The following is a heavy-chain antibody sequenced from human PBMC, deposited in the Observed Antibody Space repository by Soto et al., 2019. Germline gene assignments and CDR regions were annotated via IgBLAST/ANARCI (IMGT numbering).Heavy chain of an antibody. CDR2: IYYSGST. CDR3: ARRAERYCSSTSCYLFDP. Sequence: QLQLQESGPGLVKPSETLSLTCTVSGGSISSSSYYWGWIRQPPGKGLEWIGSIYYSGSTYYNPSLKSRVTISVDTSQNQFSLKLSSVTAADTAVYYCARRAERYCSSTSCYLFDPWGQGTLVTVSS. J-gene: IGHJ5*02. V-gene: IGHV4-39*01. D-gene: IGHD2-2*01. CDR1: GGSISSSSYY.